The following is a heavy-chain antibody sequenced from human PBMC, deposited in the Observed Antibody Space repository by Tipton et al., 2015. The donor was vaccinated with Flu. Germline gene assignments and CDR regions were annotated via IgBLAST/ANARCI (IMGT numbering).Heavy chain of an antibody. CDR1: GGSISTYY. CDR3: TREGRREQLALDY. CDR2: INYNGGT. Sequence: TLSLTCTVSGGSISTYYWSWIRQPPGKGLEWIGFINYNGGTDYNPSLKSRVTISVDTSKNQFSLRLSSVTAADTAVYYCTREGRREQLALDYWGQGTLVTVSS. D-gene: IGHD6-6*01. V-gene: IGHV4-59*01. J-gene: IGHJ4*02.